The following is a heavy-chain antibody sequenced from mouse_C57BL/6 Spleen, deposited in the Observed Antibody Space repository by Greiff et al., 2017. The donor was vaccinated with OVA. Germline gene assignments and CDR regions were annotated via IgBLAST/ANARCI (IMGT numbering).Heavy chain of an antibody. CDR2: IYPGDGDT. V-gene: IGHV1-80*01. D-gene: IGHD4-1*01. CDR3: ARTGTISGFAY. CDR1: GYAFSSYW. Sequence: QVQLKQSGAELVKPGASVKISCKASGYAFSSYWMNWVKQRPGKGLEWIGQIYPGDGDTNYNGKFKGKATLTADKSSSTAYMQLSSLTSEDSAVYFCARTGTISGFAYWGQGTLVTVSA. J-gene: IGHJ3*01.